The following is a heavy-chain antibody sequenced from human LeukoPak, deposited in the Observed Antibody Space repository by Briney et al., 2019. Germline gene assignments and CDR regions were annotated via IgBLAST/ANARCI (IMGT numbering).Heavy chain of an antibody. CDR3: ARGDGLGELSSTLDY. CDR2: ISYDGRNK. D-gene: IGHD3-16*02. CDR1: GFTFSSYG. Sequence: GGSLRLSCAASGFTFSSYGIHWVRQAPGKGLEWVAVISYDGRNKYHADSVKGRFTISRDNSKNTLYLQMNSLRVEDTAVYYCARGDGLGELSSTLDYWGQGTRITVSS. V-gene: IGHV3-30*03. J-gene: IGHJ4*02.